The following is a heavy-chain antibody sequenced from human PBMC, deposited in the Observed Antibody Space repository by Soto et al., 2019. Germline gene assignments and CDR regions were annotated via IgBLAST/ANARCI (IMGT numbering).Heavy chain of an antibody. D-gene: IGHD3-22*01. CDR3: AKVPKYYYDSSGSLDY. CDR1: GFTFSSYA. Sequence: PVGSLRLSCAASGFTFSSYAMSWVRQAPGKGLEWVSAISGSGGSTYYADSVKGRFTISRDNSKNTLYLQMNSLRAEDTAVYYCAKVPKYYYDSSGSLDYWGQGTLVTVSS. V-gene: IGHV3-23*01. J-gene: IGHJ4*02. CDR2: ISGSGGST.